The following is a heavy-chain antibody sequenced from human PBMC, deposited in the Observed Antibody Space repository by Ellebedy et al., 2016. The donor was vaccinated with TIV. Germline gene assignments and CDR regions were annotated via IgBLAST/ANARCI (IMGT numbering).Heavy chain of an antibody. D-gene: IGHD3/OR15-3a*01. CDR3: VVGLFHP. V-gene: IGHV1-8*01. J-gene: IGHJ5*02. CDR1: GYTFTDYD. Sequence: AASVKVSCKASGYTFTDYDINWVRQATAQGLEYLGWMKPGSGNTGYAQKFESRVTITRNTSTSTAHMELSSLRSDDTAVYYCVVGLFHPWGQGTLVSVSS. CDR2: MKPGSGNT.